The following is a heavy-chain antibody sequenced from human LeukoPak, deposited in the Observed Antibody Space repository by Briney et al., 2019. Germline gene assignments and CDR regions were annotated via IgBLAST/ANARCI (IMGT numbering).Heavy chain of an antibody. CDR1: GFTFGTYT. J-gene: IGHJ3*02. D-gene: IGHD3-9*01. Sequence: GGSLRLSCAASGFTFGTYTINWVRQAPGQGLEWVSSISSSGTYIYYADSVKGRFTISRDNANNSLFLQMNSLRVEDTAVYYCARDNYILTGYYNAFDIWGQGTLVTVSS. CDR2: ISSSGTYI. CDR3: ARDNYILTGYYNAFDI. V-gene: IGHV3-21*01.